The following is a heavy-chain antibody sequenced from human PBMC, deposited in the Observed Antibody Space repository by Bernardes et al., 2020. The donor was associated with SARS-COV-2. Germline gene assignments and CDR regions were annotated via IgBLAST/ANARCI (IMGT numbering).Heavy chain of an antibody. CDR1: GGSISSSSYY. V-gene: IGHV4-39*01. J-gene: IGHJ5*02. CDR2: IYYSGST. CDR3: ARRGPAAIRGNWFDP. D-gene: IGHD2-2*02. Sequence: SETLSLTCTVSGGSISSSSYYWGWIRQPPGKGLEWIGSIYYSGSTYYNPSLKSRVTISVDTSKNQFSLKLSSVTAADTAVYYCARRGPAAIRGNWFDPWGQGTLVTVSS.